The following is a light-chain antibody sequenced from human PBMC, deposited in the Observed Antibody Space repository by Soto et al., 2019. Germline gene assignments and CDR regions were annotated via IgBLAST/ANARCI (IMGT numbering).Light chain of an antibody. CDR3: QQYGSSPWT. CDR1: QSVSRSY. Sequence: EIVLTQSPGTLSLSPGERATLSCRASQSVSRSYLAWYQQKPGQAPRLLIYGASSRATGIPDRFSGSGSGTDFTLTISRLEPEHFAVYYCQQYGSSPWTFGQGTKVEIK. J-gene: IGKJ1*01. CDR2: GAS. V-gene: IGKV3-20*01.